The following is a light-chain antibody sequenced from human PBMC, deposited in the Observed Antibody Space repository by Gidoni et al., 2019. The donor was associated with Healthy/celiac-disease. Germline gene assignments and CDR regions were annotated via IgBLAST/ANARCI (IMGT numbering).Light chain of an antibody. CDR1: QSVSSN. V-gene: IGKV3-15*01. J-gene: IGKJ4*01. Sequence: IVMTQSPATLSMSPGERATLSCRASQSVSSNLAWYQQKPGQVPRLLIYGASTRATDIPARFSGSGSGTEFTLTISSLQSEDFAVYYCQQYYNWPLTFGGGTKVEIK. CDR2: GAS. CDR3: QQYYNWPLT.